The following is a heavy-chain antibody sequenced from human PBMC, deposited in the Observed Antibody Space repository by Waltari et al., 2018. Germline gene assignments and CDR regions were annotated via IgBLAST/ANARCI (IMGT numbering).Heavy chain of an antibody. CDR1: GFTFSSYA. J-gene: IGHJ4*02. V-gene: IGHV3-23*04. Sequence: EVQLVESGGGLVQPGGSLRLSCEASGFTFSSYAMSWVRQAPGKGLEWVSTITGSGGSTYYADSVKGRFTISRDNSKNTLYLQMNSLRAEDTALYFCARDSYADISVAGFFEYWGQGTAVTVAS. D-gene: IGHD6-19*01. CDR2: ITGSGGST. CDR3: ARDSYADISVAGFFEY.